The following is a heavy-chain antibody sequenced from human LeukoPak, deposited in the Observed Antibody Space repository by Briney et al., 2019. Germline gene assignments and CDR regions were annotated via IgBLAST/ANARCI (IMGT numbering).Heavy chain of an antibody. CDR1: GFTFSSYA. D-gene: IGHD5-12*01. CDR3: ARPVDYNAGDY. J-gene: IGHJ4*02. CDR2: IGGSGSSCV. Sequence: GGSLRLSCAASGFTFSSYAMSWVRQAPGKGLEWVSAIGGSGSSCVYYADSVKGRFTISRDNAKNSLYLQMNSLRAEDTAVYYCARPVDYNAGDYWGQGTLVTVSS. V-gene: IGHV3-21*01.